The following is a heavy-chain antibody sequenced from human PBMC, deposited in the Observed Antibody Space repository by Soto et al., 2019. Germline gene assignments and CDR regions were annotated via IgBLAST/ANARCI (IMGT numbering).Heavy chain of an antibody. CDR2: ITPFNGNT. CDR1: ANTFTYAY. V-gene: IGHV1-45*02. J-gene: IGHJ4*02. CDR3: ASGRYDASGYFDY. D-gene: IGHD3-22*01. Sequence: SAVKVSGNGSANTFTYAYLPWVRQGPGQALEWMGWITPFNGNTKYAEKFQARVTFTGDTSLNTAYMELSSLRSDDTAMFYCASGRYDASGYFDYWGQGTLLTASS.